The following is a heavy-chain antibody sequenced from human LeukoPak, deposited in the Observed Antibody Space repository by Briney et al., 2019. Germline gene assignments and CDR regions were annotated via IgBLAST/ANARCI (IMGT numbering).Heavy chain of an antibody. J-gene: IGHJ4*02. V-gene: IGHV3-30*02. D-gene: IGHD3-10*01. CDR3: ANYGSGSYYLLLDY. Sequence: GGSLRLSCAASGFTFSTYGMHWVRQAPGKGLEWVAFIRYDGNNKYYADSVKGRFTISRDNSKNTLYLQMNSLRAEDTAVYYCANYGSGSYYLLLDYWGQGTLVTVSS. CDR1: GFTFSTYG. CDR2: IRYDGNNK.